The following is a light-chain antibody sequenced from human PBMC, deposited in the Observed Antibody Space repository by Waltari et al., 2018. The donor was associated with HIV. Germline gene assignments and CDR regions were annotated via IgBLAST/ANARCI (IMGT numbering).Light chain of an antibody. J-gene: IGKJ5*01. CDR2: GAS. Sequence: EILMTQSPATLSVSPGDRATLSCRASQSVSSNLAWYQQKPGQAPRLLISGASTRATGIPARFSGSGSGTEFTLTISRLQSEDFAVYYCQQYNNWPPAFGQGTRLEI. CDR1: QSVSSN. CDR3: QQYNNWPPA. V-gene: IGKV3-15*01.